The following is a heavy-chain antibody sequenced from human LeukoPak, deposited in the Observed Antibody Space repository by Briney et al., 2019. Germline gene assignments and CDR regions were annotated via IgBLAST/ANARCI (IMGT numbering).Heavy chain of an antibody. CDR2: ITNTGGST. D-gene: IGHD3-22*01. V-gene: IGHV3-23*01. CDR1: GFTFSTYN. Sequence: GGSLRLSCAASGFTFSTYNMNWVRQAPGKGLEWVSSITNTGGSTFYADSVKGRFTISRDNSKNTLYLQMNSLRAEDTALYYCAKRFTSGSCYFDYWGQGTLVTVTS. J-gene: IGHJ4*02. CDR3: AKRFTSGSCYFDY.